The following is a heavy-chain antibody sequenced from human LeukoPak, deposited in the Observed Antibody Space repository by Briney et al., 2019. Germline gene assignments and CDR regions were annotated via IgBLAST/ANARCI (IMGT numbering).Heavy chain of an antibody. J-gene: IGHJ6*03. D-gene: IGHD3-22*01. Sequence: SVKVSCKASGGTFSSYAISWVRQAPGQGLEWMGGIIPIFGTANYAQKFQGRVTITADKSTSTAYMELSSLRSEDTAVYYCAKGSDYDSKYYYYYMDVWGKGTTVTVSS. CDR1: GGTFSSYA. V-gene: IGHV1-69*06. CDR3: AKGSDYDSKYYYYYMDV. CDR2: IIPIFGTA.